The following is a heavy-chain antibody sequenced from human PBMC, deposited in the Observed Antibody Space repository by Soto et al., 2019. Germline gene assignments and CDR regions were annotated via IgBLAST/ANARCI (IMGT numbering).Heavy chain of an antibody. V-gene: IGHV4-30-2*06. J-gene: IGHJ6*02. CDR1: GGSITSGGYS. CDR3: ATDYYGIDV. CDR2: TYQSGSA. Sequence: PSETLSLTCTVSGGSITSGGYSWTWIRQSPGKGLEWIGYTYQSGSAYYNPSLKSRVTISVDRSKNQFSLDLTSVTAADTAVYYCATDYYGIDVCGQGPTVAVSS.